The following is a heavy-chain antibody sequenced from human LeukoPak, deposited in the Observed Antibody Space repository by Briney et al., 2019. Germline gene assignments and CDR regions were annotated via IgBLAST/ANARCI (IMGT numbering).Heavy chain of an antibody. V-gene: IGHV4-30-2*01. J-gene: IGHJ4*02. CDR1: GGSISSGGYS. CDR3: ARDYPPVGATTN. Sequence: PSETLSLTCAVSGGSISSGGYSWSWIRQPPGKGLEWIGYIYHSGSTYYNPSLKSRVTISVDRSKNQFSLKLSSATAADTAVYYCARDYPPVGATTNWGQGTLVTVSS. CDR2: IYHSGST. D-gene: IGHD1-26*01.